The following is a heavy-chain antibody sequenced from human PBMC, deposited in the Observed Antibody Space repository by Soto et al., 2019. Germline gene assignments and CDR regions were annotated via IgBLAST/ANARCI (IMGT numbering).Heavy chain of an antibody. J-gene: IGHJ5*01. CDR3: ARITSSRHCISKNCYSVARFDP. CDR2: IDPSDSHA. V-gene: IGHV5-10-1*01. Sequence: RGSLKIACRGSGDTFSTYWITWGRQMPWKDREWMGTIDPSDSHANYSHSFQGHVSMSVDKSIGTAYLKWSGLKASDSAMYYCARITSSRHCISKNCYSVARFDPWGQGTLVTVSS. D-gene: IGHD6-13*01. CDR1: GDTFSTYW.